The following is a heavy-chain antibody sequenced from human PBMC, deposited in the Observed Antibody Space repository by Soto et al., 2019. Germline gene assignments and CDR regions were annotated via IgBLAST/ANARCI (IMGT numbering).Heavy chain of an antibody. CDR1: GYTFTSYA. CDR2: INAGNGNT. J-gene: IGHJ3*02. V-gene: IGHV1-3*01. Sequence: ASVTVSCKASGYTFTSYAMHWVRQAPGQRLEWMGWINAGNGNTKYSQKFQGRVTITRDTSASTAYMELSSLRSEDTAVYYCARPGFYHAFDIWGQGTMVTVSS. CDR3: ARPGFYHAFDI.